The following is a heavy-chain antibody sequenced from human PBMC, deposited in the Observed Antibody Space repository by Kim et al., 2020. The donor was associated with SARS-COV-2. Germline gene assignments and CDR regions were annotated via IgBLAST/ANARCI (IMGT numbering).Heavy chain of an antibody. CDR2: IYYSGST. Sequence: SETLSLTCTVSGGSISSYYWSWIRQPPGKGLEWIGYIYYSGSTNYNPSLKSRVTISVDTSKNQFSLKLSSVTAADTAVYYCAREISGDPAFDYWGQGTLVTVSS. CDR3: AREISGDPAFDY. D-gene: IGHD6-19*01. J-gene: IGHJ4*02. CDR1: GGSISSYY. V-gene: IGHV4-59*01.